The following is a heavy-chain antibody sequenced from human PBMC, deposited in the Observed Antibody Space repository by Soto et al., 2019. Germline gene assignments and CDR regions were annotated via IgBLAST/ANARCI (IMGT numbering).Heavy chain of an antibody. V-gene: IGHV4-34*01. D-gene: IGHD5-12*01. CDR1: GGSFRGYY. J-gene: IGHJ4*02. CDR3: AREQSRNSGYDWSVRFFDF. Sequence: SETLSLTCAVYGGSFRGYYWGWIRQPPGKGLEWIGEINHGGSTNYNPPLKSRVTISVDTSKNQFSLKLSSVTAADTAVYYCAREQSRNSGYDWSVRFFDFWGQGTLVTVSS. CDR2: INHGGST.